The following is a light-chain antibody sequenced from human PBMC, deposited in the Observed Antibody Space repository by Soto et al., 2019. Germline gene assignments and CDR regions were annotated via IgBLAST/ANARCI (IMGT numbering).Light chain of an antibody. V-gene: IGKV2-28*01. CDR2: LGS. J-gene: IGKJ1*01. CDR1: QSLTHSSGYNY. Sequence: EIVLTQSPLSLSVSPGEPASISCRSSQSLTHSSGYNYLDWYLLKSGQPPQLVIYLGSNRGSGVPDRFSGSGSGTHFTLTISRVETEDAGVYFCMQPLQTLITFGQGTKVDIK. CDR3: MQPLQTLIT.